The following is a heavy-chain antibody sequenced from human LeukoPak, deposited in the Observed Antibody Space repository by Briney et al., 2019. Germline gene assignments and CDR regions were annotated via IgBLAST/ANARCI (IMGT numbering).Heavy chain of an antibody. Sequence: SETLSLTCTVSGGSISSGGYYWSWIRQPPGKGLEWIGEINHSGSTNYNPSLKSRVTISVDTSKNQFSLKLSSVTAADTAVYYCARMGSSIYWGQGTLVTVSS. CDR3: ARMGSSIY. V-gene: IGHV4-39*07. D-gene: IGHD3-10*01. CDR2: INHSGST. CDR1: GGSISSGGYY. J-gene: IGHJ4*02.